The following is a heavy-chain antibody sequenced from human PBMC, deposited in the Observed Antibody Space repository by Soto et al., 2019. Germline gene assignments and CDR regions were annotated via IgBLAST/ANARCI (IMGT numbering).Heavy chain of an antibody. V-gene: IGHV1-69*06. D-gene: IGHD3-16*01. CDR2: IIPIFGTT. J-gene: IGHJ4*02. Sequence: QVQLVQSGAEVKKPGSSVKVSCKASGGTFSSYAISWVRQAPGQGLEWMGGIIPIFGTTNYAQNFQGRVTITANKPRSTAYRDRSTRKSDDAAVYYWARDGGGYFDYWGQGTLVTVSS. CDR3: ARDGGGYFDY. CDR1: GGTFSSYA.